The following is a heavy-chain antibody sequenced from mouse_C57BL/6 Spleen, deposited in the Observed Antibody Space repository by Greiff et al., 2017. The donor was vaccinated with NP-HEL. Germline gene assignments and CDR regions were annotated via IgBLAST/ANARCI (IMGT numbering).Heavy chain of an antibody. CDR2: INPNNGGT. CDR1: GYTFTDYY. Sequence: EVQLQQSGPELVKPGASVKISCKASGYTFTDYYMNWVKQSHGKSLEWIGDINPNNGGTSYNQKFKGKATLTVDKSSSTAYMELRSLTSEDSAVYYCARSFYDGDPWFAYWGQGTLVTVSA. CDR3: ARSFYDGDPWFAY. V-gene: IGHV1-26*01. J-gene: IGHJ3*01. D-gene: IGHD2-3*01.